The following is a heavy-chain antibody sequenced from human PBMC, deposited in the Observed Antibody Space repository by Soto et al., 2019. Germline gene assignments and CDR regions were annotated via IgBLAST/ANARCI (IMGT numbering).Heavy chain of an antibody. Sequence: GSLRLSCAASGFTFSNAWMSWVRQAPGKGLEWVGRIKSKTDGGTTDYAAPVKGRFTISRDDSKNTLYLQMNSLKTEDTAVYYCTTPPPDYGDYEYYYYYYMDVWGKGTTVTVSS. V-gene: IGHV3-15*01. J-gene: IGHJ6*03. CDR1: GFTFSNAW. CDR3: TTPPPDYGDYEYYYYYYMDV. CDR2: IKSKTDGGTT. D-gene: IGHD4-17*01.